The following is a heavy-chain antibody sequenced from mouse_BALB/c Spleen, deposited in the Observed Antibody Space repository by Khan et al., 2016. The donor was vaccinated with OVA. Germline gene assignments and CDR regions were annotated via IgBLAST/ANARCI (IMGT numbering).Heavy chain of an antibody. CDR1: GFSLTSYG. Sequence: QVQLKQSGPGLVAPSQSLSITCTVSGFSLTSYGVNWVRQPPGKGLEWLGVIWGDGSTNYHSGLISRLSISKDNSKSQVFLQLNSLQTDDTATYYCAKWAPFYAVDYWGQGTSVTVSS. CDR2: IWGDGST. CDR3: AKWAPFYAVDY. V-gene: IGHV2-3*01. J-gene: IGHJ4*01.